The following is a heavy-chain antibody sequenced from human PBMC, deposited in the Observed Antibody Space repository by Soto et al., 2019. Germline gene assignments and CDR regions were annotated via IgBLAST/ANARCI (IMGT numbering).Heavy chain of an antibody. CDR3: ARAYPLRLGPPRWFDP. D-gene: IGHD3-16*01. J-gene: IGHJ5*02. V-gene: IGHV1-69*13. CDR1: GGTFSTYA. Sequence: SVKVSCKTSGGTFSTYAIYWVRQAPGQGLEWMGAIIPLFGTADYAQKFQGRVTITADESKNQFSLKLSSVTAADTAVYYCARAYPLRLGPPRWFDPWGQGTLVTVSS. CDR2: IIPLFGTA.